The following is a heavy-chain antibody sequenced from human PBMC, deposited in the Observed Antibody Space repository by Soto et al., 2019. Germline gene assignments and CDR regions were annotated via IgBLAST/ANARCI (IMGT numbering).Heavy chain of an antibody. CDR1: AASISRSRYY. CDR2: LYSPEGS. D-gene: IGHD3-10*01. J-gene: IGHJ5*02. CDR3: ARVSLWFGELFTENWFGP. V-gene: IGHV4-39*01. Sequence: SETLSLTCTVSAASISRSRYYWGWSRQPPGKGLEWIGTLYSPEGSYYNPSLKTRVTISVDTSKKQLSLRLSSVTAADTAVYYCARVSLWFGELFTENWFGPWGQGTMVTVSS.